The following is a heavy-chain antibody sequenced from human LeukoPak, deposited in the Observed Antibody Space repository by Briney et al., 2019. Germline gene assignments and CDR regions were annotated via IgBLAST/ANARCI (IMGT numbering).Heavy chain of an antibody. D-gene: IGHD2-8*01. Sequence: SETLSLTCTVSGGSITGTTYYWGWIRQPPGKELEWIGSIYPSGDSYYTPSLKSRVTMSVDTSRNQFSLKLTSVTATDTAVYYCAGPDTNSRFAYWGQGTLVTVSS. CDR1: GGSITGTTYY. CDR3: AGPDTNSRFAY. CDR2: IYPSGDS. V-gene: IGHV4-39*01. J-gene: IGHJ4*02.